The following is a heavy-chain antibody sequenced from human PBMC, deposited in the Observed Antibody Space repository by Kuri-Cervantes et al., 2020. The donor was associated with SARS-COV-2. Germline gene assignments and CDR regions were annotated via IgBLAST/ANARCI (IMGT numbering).Heavy chain of an antibody. J-gene: IGHJ4*02. D-gene: IGHD1-1*01. V-gene: IGHV3-66*02. CDR3: ARDLGTIQGRDY. CDR1: GFTVSSNY. Sequence: GGSLRLSCAASGFTVSSNYMSWVRQAPGKGLEWVSVIYSGGSTYYADSVKGRFTISRDNSKNTLYLQMNSLRAEDTAVYYCARDLGTIQGRDYLGQGTLVTVSS. CDR2: IYSGGST.